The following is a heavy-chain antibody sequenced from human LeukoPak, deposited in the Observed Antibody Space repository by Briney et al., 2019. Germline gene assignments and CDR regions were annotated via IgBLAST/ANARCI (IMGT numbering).Heavy chain of an antibody. V-gene: IGHV4-4*07. D-gene: IGHD6-13*01. CDR1: GGSISSYY. CDR3: ARGAAAGTDFDY. J-gene: IGHJ4*02. Sequence: SETLSLTCTVSGGSISSYYWSWIRQPAGKGLEWIGRIYTSGSTNYNPSLKSRVTLSVDTSKNQFSLKLSSVTAADTAVYYCARGAAAGTDFDYWGQGTLVTVSS. CDR2: IYTSGST.